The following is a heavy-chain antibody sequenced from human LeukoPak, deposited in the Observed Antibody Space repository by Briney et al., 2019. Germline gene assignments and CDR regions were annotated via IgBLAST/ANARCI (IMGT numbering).Heavy chain of an antibody. CDR2: IYYSGST. V-gene: IGHV4-39*07. CDR1: GGSIGSSSYY. J-gene: IGHJ4*02. D-gene: IGHD5-12*01. CDR3: ARVGYPTWYYFDY. Sequence: SETLSLTCTVSGGSIGSSSYYWGWIRQPPGKGLEWIGSIYYSGSTYYNPSLKSRVAISVDTSKNQFSLKLSSVTAADTAVYYCARVGYPTWYYFDYWGQGTLVTVSS.